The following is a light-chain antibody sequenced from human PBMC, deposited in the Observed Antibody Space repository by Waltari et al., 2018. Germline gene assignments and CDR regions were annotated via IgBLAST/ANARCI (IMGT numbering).Light chain of an antibody. CDR2: NVN. V-gene: IGLV2-11*01. Sequence: QSALTQPRSVSGSPGPSVTISCTGTSSDVGGYNYVSWFQQYPTKAPKLILYNVNERPAVVPDLFSGSKSGNTASLTVSNLRTEDEADYYCCSYAGGYYIFGTGTEVTV. CDR3: CSYAGGYYI. J-gene: IGLJ1*01. CDR1: SSDVGGYNY.